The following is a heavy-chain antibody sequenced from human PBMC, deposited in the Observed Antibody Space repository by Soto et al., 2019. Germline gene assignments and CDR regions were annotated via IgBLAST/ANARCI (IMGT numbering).Heavy chain of an antibody. J-gene: IGHJ4*02. V-gene: IGHV1-46*02. CDR2: IHPSGGGT. CDR3: ARGGHIAVVTASFDY. D-gene: IGHD2-21*02. CDR1: GYTFNTYY. Sequence: QVQLVQSGAEVRKPGASVKVSCKPSGYTFNTYYLHWLRQAPGQALEWMGVIHPSGGGTTYAQKFLGRVTVTMDTSTTTVFMELSRLRSDDTAVYYCARGGHIAVVTASFDYWGQGTLVTVSS.